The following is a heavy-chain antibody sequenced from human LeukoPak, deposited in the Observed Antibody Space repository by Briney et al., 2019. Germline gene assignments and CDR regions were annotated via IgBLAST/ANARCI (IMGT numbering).Heavy chain of an antibody. CDR1: GFTVSSNY. V-gene: IGHV3-48*02. Sequence: PGGSLRLSCAASGFTVSSNYMSWVRQAPGKGLEWVSYISSSSSTIYYADSVKGRFTISRDNAKNSLYLQMNSLRDEDTAVYYCARDLSHYGDYYFDYWGQGTLVTVSS. D-gene: IGHD4-17*01. J-gene: IGHJ4*02. CDR2: ISSSSSTI. CDR3: ARDLSHYGDYYFDY.